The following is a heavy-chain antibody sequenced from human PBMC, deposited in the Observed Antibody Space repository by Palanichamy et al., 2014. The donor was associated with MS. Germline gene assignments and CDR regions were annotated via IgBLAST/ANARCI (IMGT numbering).Heavy chain of an antibody. Sequence: QVQLVESGGGVVQPGGSLRLSCAASGFTFSSYGMHWVRQAPGKGLEWVAVISYDGSNKYHVDSVKGRFTISRDNSKNTPYLQMNSLRAEDTAVYYCAKGDYGGNPEVFDIWGQGTMVTVSS. CDR2: ISYDGSNK. CDR3: AKGDYGGNPEVFDI. V-gene: IGHV3-30*18. CDR1: GFTFSSYG. D-gene: IGHD4-23*01. J-gene: IGHJ3*02.